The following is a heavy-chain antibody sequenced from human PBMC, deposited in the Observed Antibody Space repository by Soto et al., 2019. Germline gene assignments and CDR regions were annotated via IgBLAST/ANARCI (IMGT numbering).Heavy chain of an antibody. CDR2: IIPIFGTA. CDR3: ASGRYYYDSSGYCFDY. Sequence: ASVKVSCKASGGTFSSYAISWVRQAPGQGLEWMGGIIPIFGTANYAQKFQGRVTITADESTSTAYMELSSLRSEDTAVYYCASGRYYYDSSGYCFDYWGQGTLVTVSS. CDR1: GGTFSSYA. D-gene: IGHD3-22*01. V-gene: IGHV1-69*13. J-gene: IGHJ4*02.